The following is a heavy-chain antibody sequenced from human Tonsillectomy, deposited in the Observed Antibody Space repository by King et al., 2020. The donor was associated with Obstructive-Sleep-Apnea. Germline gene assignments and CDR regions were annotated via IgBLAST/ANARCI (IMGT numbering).Heavy chain of an antibody. CDR3: ARLRYYDSSGYYYFYYFDY. CDR1: GGSISSYY. D-gene: IGHD3-22*01. Sequence: VQLQESGPGLVKPSETLSLTCTVSGGSISSYYWSWIRQPPGKGLEWIGYINYSGSTNYNPSLKSRVIISVDTSKNQFSLKLSSVTAADTAVYYCARLRYYDSSGYYYFYYFDYWGQGTLVTVSS. V-gene: IGHV4-59*08. J-gene: IGHJ4*02. CDR2: INYSGST.